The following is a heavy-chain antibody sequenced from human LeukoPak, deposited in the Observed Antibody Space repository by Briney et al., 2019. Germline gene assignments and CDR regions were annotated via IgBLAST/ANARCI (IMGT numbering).Heavy chain of an antibody. V-gene: IGHV3-21*01. CDR1: GDFISRYY. D-gene: IGHD5-18*01. CDR2: ISSSSSYI. Sequence: ETLSLTCTVSGDFISRYYWSWIRQAPGKGLEWVSSISSSSSYIYYADSVKGRFTISRDNAKNSLYLQMNSLRAEDTAVYYCARGQRGYSYDTATNGYFDYWGQGTLVTVSS. J-gene: IGHJ4*02. CDR3: ARGQRGYSYDTATNGYFDY.